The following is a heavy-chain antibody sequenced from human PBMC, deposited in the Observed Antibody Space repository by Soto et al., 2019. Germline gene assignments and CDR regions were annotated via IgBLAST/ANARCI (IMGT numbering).Heavy chain of an antibody. J-gene: IGHJ4*02. D-gene: IGHD6-19*01. CDR3: TTDSPKYSSGWYDY. V-gene: IGHV3-15*01. CDR2: IKSKTDGGTT. CDR1: GFTFSNAW. Sequence: GGSLRLSCAASGFTFSNAWMSWVRQAPGKGLEWVGRIKSKTDGGTTDYAAPVKGRFTISRDDSKNTLYLQMNSLKTEDTAVYYCTTDSPKYSSGWYDYWGQGTLVTVSS.